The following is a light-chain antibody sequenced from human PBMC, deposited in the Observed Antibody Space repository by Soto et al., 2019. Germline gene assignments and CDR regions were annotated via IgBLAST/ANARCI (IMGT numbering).Light chain of an antibody. J-gene: IGKJ5*01. CDR3: QHYNDYSYT. V-gene: IGKV1-5*03. CDR1: QSVSGW. CDR2: QAS. Sequence: DIQMTQSPSTLSASLGDRVAITWRASQSVSGWLAWYQQKPGKVPKLLIYQASTLEDGVPSRFSGSGYGTEFNLTISSLQPDDSATYYCQHYNDYSYTFGPGTRLEIK.